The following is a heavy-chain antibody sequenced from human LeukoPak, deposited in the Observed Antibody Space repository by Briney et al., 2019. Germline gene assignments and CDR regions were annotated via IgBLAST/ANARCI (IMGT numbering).Heavy chain of an antibody. D-gene: IGHD5-12*01. J-gene: IGHJ6*02. Sequence: SETLSLTCTVSGGSLSSSSYYWGWIRQPPGKGLEWIGSIYYSGSTYYNPSLKSRVTISVDTSKNQFSLKLSSVTAADTAVYYCARGEASGMDVWGQGTTVTVSS. V-gene: IGHV4-39*07. CDR2: IYYSGST. CDR1: GGSLSSSSYY. CDR3: ARGEASGMDV.